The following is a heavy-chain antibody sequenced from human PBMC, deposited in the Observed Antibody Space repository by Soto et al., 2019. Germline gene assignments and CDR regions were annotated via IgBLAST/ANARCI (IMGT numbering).Heavy chain of an antibody. Sequence: SYGGGWISKKTGKGLEWMGIIYPGDSDTRYSPSFQGQVTISADKSISTAYLQWSSLKASDTAMYYCARTESGYSYGFADVWGHGTTVTVSS. V-gene: IGHV5-51*01. J-gene: IGHJ6*02. CDR2: IYPGDSDT. D-gene: IGHD5-18*01. CDR1: SYG. CDR3: ARTESGYSYGFADV.